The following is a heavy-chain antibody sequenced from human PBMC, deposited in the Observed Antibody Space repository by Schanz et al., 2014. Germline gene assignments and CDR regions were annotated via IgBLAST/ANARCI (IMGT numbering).Heavy chain of an antibody. D-gene: IGHD2-21*01. CDR2: ISGTTTYT. J-gene: IGHJ5*02. Sequence: VQLVESGGGVVQFGRSLRLSCVASGFTFSSYGMHWVRQAPGKGLEWVSYISGTTTYTNYADSVKGRFTISRDNSKNTLYLQMNSLRAEDTAVYYCARDLEGYDGGGGGFDPWGQGTLVTVSS. CDR3: ARDLEGYDGGGGGFDP. V-gene: IGHV3-21*05. CDR1: GFTFSSYG.